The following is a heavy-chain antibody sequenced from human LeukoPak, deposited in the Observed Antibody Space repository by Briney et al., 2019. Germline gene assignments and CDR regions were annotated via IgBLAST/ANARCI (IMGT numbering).Heavy chain of an antibody. CDR1: GFTFSSYS. J-gene: IGHJ4*02. CDR3: ARELYGYYFDN. Sequence: GGSLRLSCAASGFTFSSYSMNWVRQASGKGLEWVAVISYDGSNKYYADSVKGRFTISRDNSKNTLYLQMNSLTTEDTAVYYCARELYGYYFDNWGQGTLVTVSS. CDR2: ISYDGSNK. V-gene: IGHV3-30*03. D-gene: IGHD3-3*01.